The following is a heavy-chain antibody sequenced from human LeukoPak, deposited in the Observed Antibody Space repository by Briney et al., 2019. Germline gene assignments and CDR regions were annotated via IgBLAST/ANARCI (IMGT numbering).Heavy chain of an antibody. CDR3: ARAYYYYNMDV. CDR1: GFTSSGYW. J-gene: IGHJ6*03. Sequence: PGGSLRLSCAASGFTSSGYWMHWVRQAPGKGPVWVSSCNNDGTTTNYADSVKGRFTVSRDKAKNTLYLQMNSLRAEDTAVYYCARAYYYYNMDVWGKGTTVTVSS. V-gene: IGHV3-74*01. CDR2: CNNDGTTT.